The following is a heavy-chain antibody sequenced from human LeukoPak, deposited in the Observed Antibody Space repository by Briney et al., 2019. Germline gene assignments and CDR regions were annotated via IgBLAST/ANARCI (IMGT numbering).Heavy chain of an antibody. CDR3: ARVGSTDSPHAFDI. Sequence: GGSLRLSCAASGFTFSSYWMHWVRQAPGRGLVWVSGINSDGIMTRYAESVKGRFTISRDNAKNTLYLQMNSLRVEDTAVYYCARVGSTDSPHAFDIWGQGTTVTVSS. CDR1: GFTFSSYW. D-gene: IGHD3-22*01. J-gene: IGHJ3*02. CDR2: INSDGIMT. V-gene: IGHV3-74*01.